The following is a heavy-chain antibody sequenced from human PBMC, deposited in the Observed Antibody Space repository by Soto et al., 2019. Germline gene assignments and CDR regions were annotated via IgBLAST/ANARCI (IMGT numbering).Heavy chain of an antibody. D-gene: IGHD1-1*01. V-gene: IGHV3-64*01. CDR1: GFTFSSYA. J-gene: IGHJ4*02. CDR3: ARGTSPGYTTRYYFDY. CDR2: ISSNGGST. Sequence: GGSLRLSCAASGFTFSSYAMHWVRQAPGKGLEYVSAISSNGGSTYYGNSVKGRFTISTDNSKNRLYIQMGSLRAEDMAVYYCARGTSPGYTTRYYFDYWGQGTLVTVSS.